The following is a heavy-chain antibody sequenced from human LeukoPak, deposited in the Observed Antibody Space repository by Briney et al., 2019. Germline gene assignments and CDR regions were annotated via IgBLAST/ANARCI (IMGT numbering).Heavy chain of an antibody. Sequence: ASLKVSCKASGYTFTSYGISWVRQAPGEGLEWMGWINSLNGNVKYAQRFQGRVTMTRDMSTSTVYMELSSLRSEDTAVYYCARVSVGATMLAYFDYWGQGTLVTVSS. CDR2: INSLNGNV. CDR3: ARVSVGATMLAYFDY. V-gene: IGHV1-18*01. CDR1: GYTFTSYG. J-gene: IGHJ4*02. D-gene: IGHD1-26*01.